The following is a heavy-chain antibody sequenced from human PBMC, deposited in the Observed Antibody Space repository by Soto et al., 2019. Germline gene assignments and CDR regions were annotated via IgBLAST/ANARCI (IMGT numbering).Heavy chain of an antibody. D-gene: IGHD2-15*01. CDR3: AKIMAANWWWFDS. Sequence: VQLLESGGGLVQPGGSLRLSCAASGFTFTSYAMHWVRQAPGKGLEWVAIISYDAIHKFYADSVKGRFTISRDNSKNTVYLQMDSLRTEDTAVYYCAKIMAANWWWFDSWGQGTLVTVSS. J-gene: IGHJ5*01. CDR1: GFTFTSYA. V-gene: IGHV3-30-3*02. CDR2: ISYDAIHK.